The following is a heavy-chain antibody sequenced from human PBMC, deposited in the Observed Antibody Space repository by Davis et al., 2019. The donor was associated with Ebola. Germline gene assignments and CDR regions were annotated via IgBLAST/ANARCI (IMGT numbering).Heavy chain of an antibody. CDR3: ARSGWYRGYYGTDV. CDR1: GGSFSGYY. D-gene: IGHD6-19*01. CDR2: INHSGST. V-gene: IGHV4-34*01. Sequence: MPSETLSLTCAVYGGSFSGYYWSWIRQPPGKGLEWIGEINHSGSTNYNPSLKSRVTISVDTSKNQFSLKLSSVTAADTAVYYCARSGWYRGYYGTDVWGQGTTVTVSS. J-gene: IGHJ6*02.